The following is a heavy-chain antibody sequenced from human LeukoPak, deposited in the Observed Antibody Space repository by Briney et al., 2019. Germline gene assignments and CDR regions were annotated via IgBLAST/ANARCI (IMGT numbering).Heavy chain of an antibody. CDR3: ARGGENSSTSCPLGP. J-gene: IGHJ5*02. CDR1: GGSFSGYY. Sequence: SETLSLTCGVYGGSFSGYYWNWIRQPPGEGLEWIGEINRSGSTNYSPSLKSRVTISADTSKNQFSLKLNSVTAAGTAVYYCARGGENSSTSCPLGPWGQGSLVTVSS. D-gene: IGHD2-2*01. CDR2: INRSGST. V-gene: IGHV4-34*01.